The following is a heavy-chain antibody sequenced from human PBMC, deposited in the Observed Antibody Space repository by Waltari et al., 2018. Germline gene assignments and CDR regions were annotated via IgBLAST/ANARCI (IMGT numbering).Heavy chain of an antibody. D-gene: IGHD3-10*01. CDR3: ARAMVRGVIKGSLDY. CDR1: GFTFSSYG. J-gene: IGHJ4*02. V-gene: IGHV3-30*02. CDR2: IRYDGSNK. Sequence: QVQLVESGGGVVQPGGSLRLSCAASGFTFSSYGMHCVRPAPGKGLEWVAFIRYDGSNKYYADSVKGRFTISRDNSKNTLYLQMNSLRAEDTAVYYCARAMVRGVIKGSLDYWGQGTLVTVSS.